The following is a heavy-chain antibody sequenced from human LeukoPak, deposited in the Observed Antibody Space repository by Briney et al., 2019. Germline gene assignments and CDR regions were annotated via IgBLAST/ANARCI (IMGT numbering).Heavy chain of an antibody. Sequence: SETLSLTCTVSGGSISSSSYYWGWIRQPPGKGLEWIGSIYYSGSTYYNPSLKSRVTISVHTSKNPFYLKLSSVTAADTAVYYCERVDIVVVPAAMHDNYYYYMDVWGKGTTVTISS. V-gene: IGHV4-39*01. J-gene: IGHJ6*03. CDR3: ERVDIVVVPAAMHDNYYYYMDV. D-gene: IGHD2-2*01. CDR2: IYYSGST. CDR1: GGSISSSSYY.